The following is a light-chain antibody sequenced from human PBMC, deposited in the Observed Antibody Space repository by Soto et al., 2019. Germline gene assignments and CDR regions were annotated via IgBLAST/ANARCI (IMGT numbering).Light chain of an antibody. J-gene: IGKJ1*01. V-gene: IGKV3-20*01. CDR2: GAS. Sequence: EIVLTQSPGTLSLSPGERATLSCRASQSVSSSYLAWYQQKPGQAPRLLIYGASSRATGIPDRFSGSGSGTDFTLTISRLEPQDFEVYYCQQYGSSPTTFGQGTKVDI. CDR3: QQYGSSPTT. CDR1: QSVSSSY.